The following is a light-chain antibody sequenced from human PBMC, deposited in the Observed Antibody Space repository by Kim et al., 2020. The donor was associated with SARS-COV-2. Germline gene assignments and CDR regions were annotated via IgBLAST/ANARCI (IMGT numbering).Light chain of an antibody. CDR1: SIGSKS. V-gene: IGLV3-21*04. CDR2: YDS. Sequence: GKTARVSCGGNSIGSKSVPWYQQKSGQAPVLVIYYDSDRPSGIPERFSGSNSGNTATLTISRVEAGDEAVYFCQVWDSSSDHRVVFGGGTQLTVL. CDR3: QVWDSSSDHRVV. J-gene: IGLJ2*01.